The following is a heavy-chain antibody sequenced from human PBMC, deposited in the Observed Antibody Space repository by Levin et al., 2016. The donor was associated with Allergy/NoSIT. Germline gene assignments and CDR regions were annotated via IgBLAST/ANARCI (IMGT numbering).Heavy chain of an antibody. J-gene: IGHJ4*02. CDR2: INPNSGGT. D-gene: IGHD1-1*01. Sequence: WVRQAPGQGLEWMGWINPNSGGTNYAQKFQGRVTMTRDTSISTAYMQLSRLRSDDTAVYYCARDPDGTGFYWGQGTLVTVSS. V-gene: IGHV1-2*02. CDR3: ARDPDGTGFY.